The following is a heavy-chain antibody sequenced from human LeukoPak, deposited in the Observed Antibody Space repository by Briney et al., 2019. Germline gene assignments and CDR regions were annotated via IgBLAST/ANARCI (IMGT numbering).Heavy chain of an antibody. J-gene: IGHJ4*02. V-gene: IGHV1-69*04. CDR3: ARHNSRSTKYFDY. CDR2: IIPILGIA. D-gene: IGHD1-26*01. Sequence: ASVKVSCKASGGTFSRYAISWVRQAPGQGLEWMGRIIPILGIANYAQKFQGRVTITADKSTSTAYMELSSLRSEDTAVYYCARHNSRSTKYFDYWGQGTLVTVSS. CDR1: GGTFSRYA.